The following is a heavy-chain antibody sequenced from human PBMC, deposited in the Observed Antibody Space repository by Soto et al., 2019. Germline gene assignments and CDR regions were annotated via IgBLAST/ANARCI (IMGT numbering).Heavy chain of an antibody. CDR2: ISSSGSTI. D-gene: IGHD3-16*01. CDR3: ARDDGASNWFDP. V-gene: IGHV3-48*03. Sequence: GGSLRLSCVASGITFGSRAMSWVRQAPGKGLEWVSYISSSGSTIYYADSVKGRFTISRDNAKNSLYLQMNSLRAEDTAVYYCARDDGASNWFDPWGQGTLVTVSS. J-gene: IGHJ5*02. CDR1: GITFGSRA.